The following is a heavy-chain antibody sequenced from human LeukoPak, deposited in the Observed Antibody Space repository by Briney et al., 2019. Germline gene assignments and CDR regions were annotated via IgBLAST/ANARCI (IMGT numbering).Heavy chain of an antibody. CDR2: VSYDGSNE. J-gene: IGHJ4*02. Sequence: GRSLRLSCAASGFTFSSYAMHWVRQAPGKGLEWVAVVSYDGSNEVEADSVKGRFTISRDNSKNILYLQMNSLRAEDTAVYYCAKVPISSSRRGGYFDYWGQGTLVTVSS. V-gene: IGHV3-30-3*01. CDR3: AKVPISSSRRGGYFDY. D-gene: IGHD6-13*01. CDR1: GFTFSSYA.